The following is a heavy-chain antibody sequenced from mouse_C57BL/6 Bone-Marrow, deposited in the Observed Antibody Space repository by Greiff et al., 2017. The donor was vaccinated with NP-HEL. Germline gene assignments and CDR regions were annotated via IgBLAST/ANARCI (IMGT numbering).Heavy chain of an antibody. CDR1: GYTFTSYW. J-gene: IGHJ2*01. CDR2: IDPSDSYT. Sequence: VQLQQPGAELVMPGASVKLSCKASGYTFTSYWMHWVKQRPGHGLEWIGEIDPSDSYTNYNQKFKGKSTLTVDKSSSTAYMQLSSLTSEDSAVYYCARWYYGNYFDYWGQGTTLTVSS. CDR3: ARWYYGNYFDY. D-gene: IGHD1-1*01. V-gene: IGHV1-69*01.